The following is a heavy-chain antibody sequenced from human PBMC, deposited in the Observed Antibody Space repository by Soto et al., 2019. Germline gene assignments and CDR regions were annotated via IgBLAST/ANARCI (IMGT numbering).Heavy chain of an antibody. Sequence: QVQLLQSGAEVKKPGASVKVSCKASGYAFTSYHLHWLRQAPGKGPEWMGIIKPGGGSTSYAQQFRGRLTMTRDTSTSTVYMEMNSLRSADTAVYYCARELASVTLDAFDIWGQGTMVTVSS. CDR1: GYAFTSYH. CDR3: ARELASVTLDAFDI. J-gene: IGHJ3*02. V-gene: IGHV1-46*01. CDR2: IKPGGGST.